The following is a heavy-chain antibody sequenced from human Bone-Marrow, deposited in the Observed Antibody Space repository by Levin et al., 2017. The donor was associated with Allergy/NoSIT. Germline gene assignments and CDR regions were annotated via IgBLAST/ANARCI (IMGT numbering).Heavy chain of an antibody. Sequence: SCAASGFTFRSYALHWVRQAPGKGLEWVAVISYDGSDKYYADSVKGRFNISRENSKNTLYLQMNSLRGEDTAVYYCVRDEADSISSWFYYYGMDVWGQGTTVTVSS. V-gene: IGHV3-30*04. J-gene: IGHJ6*02. CDR2: ISYDGSDK. CDR3: VRDEADSISSWFYYYGMDV. CDR1: GFTFRSYA. D-gene: IGHD6-6*01.